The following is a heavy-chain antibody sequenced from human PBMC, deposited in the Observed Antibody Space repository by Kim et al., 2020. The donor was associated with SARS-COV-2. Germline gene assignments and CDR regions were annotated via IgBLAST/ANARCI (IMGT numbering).Heavy chain of an antibody. D-gene: IGHD6-19*01. CDR1: GFTFSSYG. V-gene: IGHV3-33*05. J-gene: IGHJ4*02. CDR3: ARGSSGWSTRGDLDY. Sequence: GGSLRLSCAASGFTFSSYGMHWVRQAPGKGLEWVAVISYDGSNKYYADSVKGRFTISRDNSKNTLYLQMNSLRAEDTAVYYCARGSSGWSTRGDLDYWGQGTLVTVSS. CDR2: ISYDGSNK.